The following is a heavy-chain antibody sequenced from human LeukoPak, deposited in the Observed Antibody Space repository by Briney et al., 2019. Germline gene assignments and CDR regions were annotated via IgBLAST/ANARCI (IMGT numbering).Heavy chain of an antibody. Sequence: GGSLRLSCVASGFTFSNYWMHWVRQTPGKGLVWVSRINTDGSSTNYADSVTGRFTISRDNAKNTLYLQMNSLRAEDTAVYYCARGFLHRGWGQGNLVTVSS. CDR1: GFTFSNYW. CDR2: INTDGSST. D-gene: IGHD2-21*01. J-gene: IGHJ4*02. CDR3: ARGFLHRG. V-gene: IGHV3-74*01.